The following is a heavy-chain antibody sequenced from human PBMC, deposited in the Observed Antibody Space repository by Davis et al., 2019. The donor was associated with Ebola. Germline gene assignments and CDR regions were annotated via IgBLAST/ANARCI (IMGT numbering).Heavy chain of an antibody. CDR1: GGSISSSNW. J-gene: IGHJ4*02. D-gene: IGHD2-15*01. CDR3: ARANLGYCSGGSCSNYYFDY. V-gene: IGHV4-4*02. CDR2: IYHSGST. Sequence: MPGGSLRLSCAVSGGSISSSNWWSWVRQPPGKGLEWIGEIYHSGSTNYNPSLKSRVTISVDKSKNQFSLKLSSVTAADTAVYYCARANLGYCSGGSCSNYYFDYWGQGTLVTVSS.